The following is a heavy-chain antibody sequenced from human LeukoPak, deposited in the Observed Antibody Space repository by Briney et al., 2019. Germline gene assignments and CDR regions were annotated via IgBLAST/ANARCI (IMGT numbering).Heavy chain of an antibody. V-gene: IGHV1-46*01. Sequence: AASVKVSCKASGYTFTGYYMHWVRQAPGQGLEWMGIINPSGGSTSYAQKFQGRVTMTRDMSTSTVYMELSSLRSEDTAIYYCARDNSVGDNAWWFDPWGQGTLVTVSS. CDR1: GYTFTGYY. CDR3: ARDNSVGDNAWWFDP. D-gene: IGHD1-26*01. CDR2: INPSGGST. J-gene: IGHJ5*02.